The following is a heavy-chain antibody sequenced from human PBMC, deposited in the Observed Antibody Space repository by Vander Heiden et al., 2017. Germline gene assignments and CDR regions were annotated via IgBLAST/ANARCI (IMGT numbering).Heavy chain of an antibody. V-gene: IGHV3-43*01. CDR1: GFTFDAYN. CDR3: AKDIAVAGYFDY. D-gene: IGHD6-19*01. CDR2: MSWDGGST. Sequence: EVQLVASGGVVVQPGGSLRLSCAASGFTFDAYNMHLVRQAPGKGLEWVSLMSWDGGSTYYADSVKGRFTISRDNSKNSLYLQMNSLRTEDTALYYCAKDIAVAGYFDYWGQGTLVTVSS. J-gene: IGHJ4*02.